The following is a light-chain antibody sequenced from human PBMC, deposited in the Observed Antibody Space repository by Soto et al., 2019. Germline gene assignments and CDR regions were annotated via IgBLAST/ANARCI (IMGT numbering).Light chain of an antibody. CDR2: AAS. V-gene: IGKV1-9*01. J-gene: IGKJ1*01. CDR1: QGINSF. CDR3: QQHGSSPLRK. Sequence: IQMTQSPSSLSASVVDRVTITFRASQGINSFLAWYQQKPGKAPKLLIYAASTLQSGVPSRFSGSGSGADFTLTISRLEPEDFAVYYCQQHGSSPLRKCGQGTKG.